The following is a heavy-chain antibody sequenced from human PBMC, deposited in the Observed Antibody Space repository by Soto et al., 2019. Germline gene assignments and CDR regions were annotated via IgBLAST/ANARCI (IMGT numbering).Heavy chain of an antibody. J-gene: IGHJ6*02. CDR3: AKSFGSQRYYYYYGTDV. V-gene: IGHV3-23*01. CDR1: GFTFSSYA. D-gene: IGHD3-10*01. Sequence: EVQLLESGGGLVLPGGSLRLSCAASGFTFSSYAMSWVRQAPGKGLEWVSAISGSGGSTYYADTVKGRFTISRGISKTTRYLQMNRPRADDTAVYYCAKSFGSQRYYYYYGTDVWGQGTTVTVSS. CDR2: ISGSGGST.